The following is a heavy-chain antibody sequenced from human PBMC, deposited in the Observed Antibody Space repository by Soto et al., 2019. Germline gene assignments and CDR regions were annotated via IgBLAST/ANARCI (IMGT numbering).Heavy chain of an antibody. CDR3: AREKVGANDY. D-gene: IGHD1-26*01. Sequence: QVQLVQSGAEVKKPGASVKVSCKASGYTFTSYDINWVRQATGQGLEWMGWMNPNSGNTGYAQKVXXRVTRTRNTSISTAYMELSSPRSEDTAVYYCAREKVGANDYWGQGTLVTVSS. V-gene: IGHV1-8*01. J-gene: IGHJ4*02. CDR1: GYTFTSYD. CDR2: MNPNSGNT.